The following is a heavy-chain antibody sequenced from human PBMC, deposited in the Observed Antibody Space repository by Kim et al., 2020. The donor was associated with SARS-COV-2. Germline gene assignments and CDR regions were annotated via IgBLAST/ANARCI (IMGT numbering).Heavy chain of an antibody. V-gene: IGHV3-30*18. J-gene: IGHJ4*02. CDR3: AKSPGWQWLVPHDY. CDR1: GFTFSSYG. Sequence: GGSLRLSCAASGFTFSSYGMHWVRQAPGKGLEWVAVISYDGSNKYYADSVKGRFTISRDNSKNTLYLQMNSLRAEDTAVYYCAKSPGWQWLVPHDYWGQGTLVTVSS. D-gene: IGHD6-19*01. CDR2: ISYDGSNK.